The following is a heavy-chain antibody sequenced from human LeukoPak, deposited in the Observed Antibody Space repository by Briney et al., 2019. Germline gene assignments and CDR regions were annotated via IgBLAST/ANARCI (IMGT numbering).Heavy chain of an antibody. J-gene: IGHJ5*02. V-gene: IGHV1-18*01. CDR2: ISAYNGNT. D-gene: IGHD2-2*01. CDR3: ARGVRDIVVVPAATKTSLGNWFAP. Sequence: ASVKVSCKASGYTFTSYGISWVRQAPGQGLEWMGWISAYNGNTNYAQKLQGRVTMTTDTSTSTAYMELRSLRSDDTAVYYCARGVRDIVVVPAATKTSLGNWFAPWGQGTLVTVSS. CDR1: GYTFTSYG.